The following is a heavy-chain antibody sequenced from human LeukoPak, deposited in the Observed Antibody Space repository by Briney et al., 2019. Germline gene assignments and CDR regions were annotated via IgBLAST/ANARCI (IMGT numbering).Heavy chain of an antibody. CDR3: ARDMGDIVVINAFDI. CDR1: GGSISSSSYY. CDR2: IYYSGST. V-gene: IGHV4-39*07. D-gene: IGHD5-12*01. J-gene: IGHJ3*02. Sequence: PSETLSLTCTVSGGSISSSSYYWGWIRQPPGKGLEWIGSIYYSGSTYYNPSLKSRVTISVDTSKNQFSLKLSSVTAADTAVYYCARDMGDIVVINAFDIWGQGTMVTVSS.